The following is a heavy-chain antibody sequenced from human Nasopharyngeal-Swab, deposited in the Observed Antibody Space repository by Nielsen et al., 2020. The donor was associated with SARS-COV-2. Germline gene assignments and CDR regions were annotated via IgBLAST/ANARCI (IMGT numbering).Heavy chain of an antibody. D-gene: IGHD3-16*01. CDR2: IYTSGST. V-gene: IGHV4-59*10. CDR1: GESFSGHY. CDR3: ARGEITAYDAFDI. Sequence: TLSLTRAVYGESFSGHYWSWIRQPAGKGLEWIGRIYTSGSTNYNPSLKSRVTMSVDTSKNQFSLKLSSVTAADTAVYYCARGEITAYDAFDIWGQGTMVTVSS. J-gene: IGHJ3*02.